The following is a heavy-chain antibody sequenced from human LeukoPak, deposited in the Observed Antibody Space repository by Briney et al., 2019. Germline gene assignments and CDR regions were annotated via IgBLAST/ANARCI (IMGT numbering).Heavy chain of an antibody. D-gene: IGHD3-10*01. Sequence: GGSLRLSCAASGFTFSNSYMHWVRQAPGKGLVWVSRINSDGSSTNYADSVKGRFTISRDNAKNTLFLQMNSLRAEDTAVYYCSGGGSITLAGYWGQGTLVTVSS. CDR2: INSDGSST. V-gene: IGHV3-74*01. CDR3: SGGGSITLAGY. CDR1: GFTFSNSY. J-gene: IGHJ4*02.